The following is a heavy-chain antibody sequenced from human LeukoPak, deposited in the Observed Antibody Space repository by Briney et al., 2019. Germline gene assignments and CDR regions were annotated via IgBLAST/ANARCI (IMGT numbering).Heavy chain of an antibody. CDR3: AYRYCSGGSCYFDY. J-gene: IGHJ4*02. V-gene: IGHV3-11*01. CDR2: ISGSGTTI. CDR1: GFTFTDYA. Sequence: GGSLRLSCAASGFTFTDYAMNWVRQAPGKGLEWVSYISGSGTTIYYADSVKGRFTISRDNTKNSLSLQMNSLRAEDSAVYYCAYRYCSGGSCYFDYWGQGTLVTVSS. D-gene: IGHD2-15*01.